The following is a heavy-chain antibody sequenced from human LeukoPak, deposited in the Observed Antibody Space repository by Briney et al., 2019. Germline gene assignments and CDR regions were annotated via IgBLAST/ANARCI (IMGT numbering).Heavy chain of an antibody. CDR2: MYYSGST. CDR1: GGSISSYY. Sequence: SETLSLTCTVSGGSISSYYWSWIRQPPGKGLEWIGYMYYSGSTNYNPSLKGRVTISVDTSKNQFSLKLTSVTAADTAVYYCARLPYCTSATCLWYFDLWGRGTLVTVSS. CDR3: ARLPYCTSATCLWYFDL. V-gene: IGHV4-59*08. J-gene: IGHJ2*01. D-gene: IGHD2/OR15-2a*01.